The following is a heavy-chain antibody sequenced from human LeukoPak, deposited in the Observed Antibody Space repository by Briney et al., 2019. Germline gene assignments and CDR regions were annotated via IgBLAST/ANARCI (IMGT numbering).Heavy chain of an antibody. D-gene: IGHD1-26*01. Sequence: SETLSLTCIVSGGSISSHYWSWIRQPPGKGLEWIGYIYYSGSTNHNPSLKSRVTISVDTSKNQFSLKLSSVTAADTAVYYCAREEWEPYNWFDPWGQGTLVTVSS. J-gene: IGHJ5*02. V-gene: IGHV4-59*11. CDR1: GGSISSHY. CDR2: IYYSGST. CDR3: AREEWEPYNWFDP.